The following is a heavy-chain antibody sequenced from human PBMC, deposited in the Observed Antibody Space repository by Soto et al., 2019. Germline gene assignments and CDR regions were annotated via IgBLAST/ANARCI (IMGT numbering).Heavy chain of an antibody. D-gene: IGHD6-13*01. Sequence: QVQLVESGGGVVQPGRSLRLSYAASGFTFSSYGMHWVRQAPGKGLEWVAVIWYDGSNKYYADSVKGRFTISRDNSKNTLYLQMNSLRAEDTAVYYCARVGYSTNYYYYGMDVWGQGTTVTVSS. V-gene: IGHV3-33*01. CDR3: ARVGYSTNYYYYGMDV. CDR1: GFTFSSYG. J-gene: IGHJ6*02. CDR2: IWYDGSNK.